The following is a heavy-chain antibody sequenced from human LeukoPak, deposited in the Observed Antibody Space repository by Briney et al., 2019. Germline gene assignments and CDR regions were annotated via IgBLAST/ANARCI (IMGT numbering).Heavy chain of an antibody. Sequence: SETLSLTCTVSGYYINRGYYWGWVRQPPGKGLEWIGIIYHSGNTYYNPSLKSRVTISVDTSKNQFSMKLNFVTAADTALYYCARDSSYYGSSGYYYYWGQGTLVTVSS. J-gene: IGHJ4*02. CDR1: GYYINRGYY. V-gene: IGHV4-38-2*02. CDR3: ARDSSYYGSSGYYYY. D-gene: IGHD3-22*01. CDR2: IYHSGNT.